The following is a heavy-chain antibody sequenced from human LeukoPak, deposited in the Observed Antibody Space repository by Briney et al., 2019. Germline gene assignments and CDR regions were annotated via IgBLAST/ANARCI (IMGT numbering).Heavy chain of an antibody. J-gene: IGHJ4*02. CDR3: ARGGVETYGDYRAFDY. CDR1: GYRFASYW. D-gene: IGHD4-17*01. V-gene: IGHV5-51*01. Sequence: GESLKISCQGSGYRFASYWIAWVRQMPGKGLEYMGIIYAGDSDTRYSPSFQGQVTISASRSISTAYLQWNSLKASDSAIYYWARGGVETYGDYRAFDYWGQGTLVTVS. CDR2: IYAGDSDT.